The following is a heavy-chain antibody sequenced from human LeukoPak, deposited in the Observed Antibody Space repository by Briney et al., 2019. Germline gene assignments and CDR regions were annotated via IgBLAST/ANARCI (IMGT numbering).Heavy chain of an antibody. CDR2: ISYDGSNK. CDR1: GFTFSSYG. J-gene: IGHJ4*02. D-gene: IGHD5-24*01. V-gene: IGHV3-30*18. Sequence: GGSLRLSCAASGFTFSSYGMHWVRQAPGKGLEWVAVISYDGSNKYYADSVKGRSTISRDNSKNTLYLQMNSLRAEDTAVYYCAKSRDGYNPFDYCGQGTLVTVSS. CDR3: AKSRDGYNPFDY.